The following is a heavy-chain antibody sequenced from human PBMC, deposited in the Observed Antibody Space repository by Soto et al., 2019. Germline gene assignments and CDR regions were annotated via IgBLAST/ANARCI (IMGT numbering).Heavy chain of an antibody. J-gene: IGHJ4*02. D-gene: IGHD7-27*01. V-gene: IGHV4-59*08. Sequence: SETLSLTCTVSGDSISTNYWSWIRQSPGKGLEWIGFIYYGGSTNYNPSLKSRVTISVDTPKNQFSLKLSSVTAADTAVYYCAKNWNWGSLVHWGQGTLVTVSS. CDR3: AKNWNWGSLVH. CDR2: IYYGGST. CDR1: GDSISTNY.